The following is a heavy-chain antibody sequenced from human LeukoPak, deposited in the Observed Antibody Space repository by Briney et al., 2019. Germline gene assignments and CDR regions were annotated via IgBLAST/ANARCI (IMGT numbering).Heavy chain of an antibody. Sequence: KSSETLSLTCTVSGGASISSSNHYWGRIRQPPGKGLEWIGSINYSGRTENNPSIKSRVTMSADTSKAQFSLKLTSVTAADTAVYYCARHSDGWYWGGTGLDVWGQGTTVIVSS. CDR1: GGASISSSNHY. CDR2: INYSGRT. V-gene: IGHV4-39*01. J-gene: IGHJ6*02. D-gene: IGHD6-19*01. CDR3: ARHSDGWYWGGTGLDV.